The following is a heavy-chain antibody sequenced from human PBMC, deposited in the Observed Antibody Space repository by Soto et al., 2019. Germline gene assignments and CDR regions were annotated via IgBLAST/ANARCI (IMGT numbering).Heavy chain of an antibody. CDR1: GFTFSSYS. CDR2: ISSSSSYI. Sequence: GGSLRLSCAASGFTFSSYSMNWVRQAPGKGLEWVSSISSSSSYIYYADSVKGRFTISRDNAKNSLYLQMNSLRAEDTAVYYCARGPSEAAAGPFDYWGQGTLVTVSS. V-gene: IGHV3-21*01. J-gene: IGHJ4*02. CDR3: ARGPSEAAAGPFDY. D-gene: IGHD6-13*01.